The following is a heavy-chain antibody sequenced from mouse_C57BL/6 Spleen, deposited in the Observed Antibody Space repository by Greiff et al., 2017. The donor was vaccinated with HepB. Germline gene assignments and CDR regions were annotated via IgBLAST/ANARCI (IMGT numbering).Heavy chain of an antibody. J-gene: IGHJ4*01. V-gene: IGHV1-80*01. CDR2: IYPGDGDT. D-gene: IGHD2-2*01. CDR1: GYAFSSYW. CDR3: ARGVTTGGYAMDY. Sequence: QVQLQQSGAELVKPGASVKISCKASGYAFSSYWMNWVKQRPGKGLEWIGQIYPGDGDTNYNGKFKGKATLTADKSSSTAYMQLSSLTSEDSAVYFCARGVTTGGYAMDYWGQGTSVTVSS.